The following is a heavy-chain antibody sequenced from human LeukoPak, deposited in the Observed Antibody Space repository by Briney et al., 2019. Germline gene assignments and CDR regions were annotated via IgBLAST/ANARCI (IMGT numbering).Heavy chain of an antibody. CDR1: GFTFTSSA. CDR2: INPNSGGT. D-gene: IGHD2-8*01. V-gene: IGHV1-2*02. J-gene: IGHJ6*03. Sequence: ASVKVSCKASGFTFTSSAMQWVRQARGQRLEWMGWINPNSGGTNYAQKFQGRVTMTRDTSISTAYMELSRLRSDDTAVYYCARDPAYCTNGVCYTVYYYYYMDVWGKGTTVTVSS. CDR3: ARDPAYCTNGVCYTVYYYYYMDV.